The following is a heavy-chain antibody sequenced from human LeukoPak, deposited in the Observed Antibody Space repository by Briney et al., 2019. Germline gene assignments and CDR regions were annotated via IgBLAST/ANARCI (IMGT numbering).Heavy chain of an antibody. CDR2: IGGRGRNT. V-gene: IGHV3-23*01. J-gene: IGHJ4*02. CDR1: GFTFSSYD. CDR3: AKGYCSGGTCYPGGY. D-gene: IGHD2-15*01. Sequence: GGSLRLSCAASGFTFSSYDMSWVSQAPGKGLEWVSAIGGRGRNTYYADSVKGRFTISRDNAENKLYLQMNSLRAEDTAVYYCAKGYCSGGTCYPGGYWGQGTLVTVSS.